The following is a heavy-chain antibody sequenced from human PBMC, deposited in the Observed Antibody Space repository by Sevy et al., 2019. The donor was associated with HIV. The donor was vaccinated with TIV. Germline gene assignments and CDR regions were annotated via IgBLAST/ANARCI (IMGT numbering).Heavy chain of an antibody. J-gene: IGHJ4*02. V-gene: IGHV3-15*01. D-gene: IGHD3-22*01. Sequence: GGSLRLSCAASGFTFTNAWMNWVRQTPGKGLEWVGRIKSKTDGGKTDYAAPVKGRLTSSTDDSKNTLYLQMNSLKTEDTAMYYCATTIGYYYWLYWGQGTLVTVSS. CDR1: GFTFTNAW. CDR3: ATTIGYYYWLY. CDR2: IKSKTDGGKT.